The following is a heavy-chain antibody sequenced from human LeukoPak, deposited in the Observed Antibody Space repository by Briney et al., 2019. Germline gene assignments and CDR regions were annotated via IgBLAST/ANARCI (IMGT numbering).Heavy chain of an antibody. CDR3: ASAYGSGSYKTYDYYYYMDV. J-gene: IGHJ6*03. CDR2: INPNSGGT. CDR1: GYTFTGYY. Sequence: ASVKVSCKASGYTFTGYYMHWVRQAPAQGLEWMGRINPNSGGTNYAQKFQGRVTMTRDTSISTAYMELSRLRSDDTAVYYCASAYGSGSYKTYDYYYYMDVWGKGTTVTVSS. V-gene: IGHV1-2*06. D-gene: IGHD3-10*01.